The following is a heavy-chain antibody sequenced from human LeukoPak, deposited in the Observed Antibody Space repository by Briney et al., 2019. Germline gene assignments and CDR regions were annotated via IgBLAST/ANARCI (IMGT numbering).Heavy chain of an antibody. D-gene: IGHD1-26*01. V-gene: IGHV3-30*03. CDR2: ISYDGSNK. J-gene: IGHJ4*02. CDR1: GFTFSSYG. CDR3: ARAQVGATPPYVDY. Sequence: AGGSLRLSCAASGFTFSSYGMHWVRQAPGKGLEWVAVISYDGSNKYYADSVKGRFTISRDNSKNTLYLQMNSLRAEDTAVYYCARAQVGATPPYVDYWGQGTLVTVSS.